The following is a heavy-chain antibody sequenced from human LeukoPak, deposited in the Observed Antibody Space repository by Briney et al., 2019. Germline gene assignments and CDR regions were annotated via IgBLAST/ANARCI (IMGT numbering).Heavy chain of an antibody. V-gene: IGHV1-2*02. Sequence: ASVKVSCKASGYTFTGYYMHWVRQAPGQGLEWMGWINPNSGGTNYAQKFQGRVTMTRDTSISTAYMELSRLRSDDTALYYCARAPYSSSGSGYFDYWGQGTLVTVSS. CDR2: INPNSGGT. D-gene: IGHD6-13*01. CDR1: GYTFTGYY. CDR3: ARAPYSSSGSGYFDY. J-gene: IGHJ4*02.